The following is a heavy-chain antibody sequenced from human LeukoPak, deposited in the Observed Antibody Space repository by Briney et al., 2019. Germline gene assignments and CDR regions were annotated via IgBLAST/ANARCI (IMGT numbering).Heavy chain of an antibody. CDR3: AREFLVVSYNYVDV. CDR2: IYYSGST. V-gene: IGHV4-59*01. CDR1: GGSISSYY. Sequence: SETLSLTCTVSGGSISSYYWSWVRQPPGKGLEWIGYIYYSGSTNYNPSLKSLVTISVATTKNQSSLKLSSATAADTAVYYCAREFLVVSYNYVDVWGKGTTVTISS. J-gene: IGHJ6*03. D-gene: IGHD2-21*01.